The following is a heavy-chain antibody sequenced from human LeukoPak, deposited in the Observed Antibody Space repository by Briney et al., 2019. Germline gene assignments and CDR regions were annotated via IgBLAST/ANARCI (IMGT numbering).Heavy chain of an antibody. V-gene: IGHV3-66*01. Sequence: GGSLRLSCAASGFTVSSNYMSWVRQAPGKGLEWVSVIYSGGSTYYADSVKGRFTISRDNSKNTLYLQMNSLRAEDTAVYYCARMRYCSSTRCYYMEAFDIWGQGTMVTVSS. J-gene: IGHJ3*02. D-gene: IGHD2-2*01. CDR1: GFTVSSNY. CDR3: ARMRYCSSTRCYYMEAFDI. CDR2: IYSGGST.